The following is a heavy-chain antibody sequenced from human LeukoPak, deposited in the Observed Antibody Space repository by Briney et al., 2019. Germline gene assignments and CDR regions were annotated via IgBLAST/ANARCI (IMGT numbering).Heavy chain of an antibody. CDR2: INHSGST. V-gene: IGHV4-34*01. CDR3: ARGQGSSWIPYYYFDY. D-gene: IGHD6-13*01. CDR1: GGSFSGYY. J-gene: IGHJ4*02. Sequence: PSETLSLTCAVYGGSFSGYYWSWIRQPPGKGLEWIGEINHSGSTNYNPSLKSRVTISVDTSKNQFSLKLSSVTAADTAVYYCARGQGSSWIPYYYFDYWGQGTLVTVSS.